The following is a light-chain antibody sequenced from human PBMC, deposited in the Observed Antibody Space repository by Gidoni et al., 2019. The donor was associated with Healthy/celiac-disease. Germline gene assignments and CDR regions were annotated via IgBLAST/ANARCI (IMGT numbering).Light chain of an antibody. V-gene: IGLV2-23*01. Sequence: GSPGQSITIACTGTSSDVWSYNLVSWYQQPPGKAPNLMIYEGSKRPSGVSNRFSGSKSGNTASLTISGLQAEDEADYYCCSYAGSSTLWVFGGGTKLTVL. CDR1: SSDVWSYNL. CDR2: EGS. CDR3: CSYAGSSTLWV. J-gene: IGLJ3*02.